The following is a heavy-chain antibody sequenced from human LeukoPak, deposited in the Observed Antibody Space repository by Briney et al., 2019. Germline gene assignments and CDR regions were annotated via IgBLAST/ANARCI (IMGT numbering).Heavy chain of an antibody. CDR3: AREIGGQLGSEPWFDP. J-gene: IGHJ5*02. CDR1: GGSFSGYY. CDR2: INHSGST. D-gene: IGHD6-6*01. V-gene: IGHV4-34*01. Sequence: SETLSLTCAVYGGSFSGYYWSWIRQPPGKGLEWIGEINHSGSTNYNPSLKSRVTISVDTSKNQFSLKLSSVTAADTAVYYCAREIGGQLGSEPWFDPWGQGTLVTVSS.